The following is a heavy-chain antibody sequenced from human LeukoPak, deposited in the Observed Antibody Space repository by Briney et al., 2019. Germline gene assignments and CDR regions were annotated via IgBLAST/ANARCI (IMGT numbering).Heavy chain of an antibody. J-gene: IGHJ4*02. CDR2: INHSGST. V-gene: IGHV4-34*01. Sequence: PSETLPLTCAVYGGSFSGYYWSWIRQPPGKGLEWIGEINHSGSTNYNPSLKSRVTISVDTSKNQFSLKLSPVTAADTAVYYCARQLYYYDSSGYYWFDYWGQGTLVTVSS. CDR1: GGSFSGYY. CDR3: ARQLYYYDSSGYYWFDY. D-gene: IGHD3-22*01.